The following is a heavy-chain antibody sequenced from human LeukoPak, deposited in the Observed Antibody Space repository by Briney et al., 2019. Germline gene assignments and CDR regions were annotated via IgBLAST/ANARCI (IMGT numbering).Heavy chain of an antibody. CDR3: ARAPEYYYDSSGYFDH. V-gene: IGHV3-48*03. D-gene: IGHD3-22*01. Sequence: GGSLRLSCAASGFTFSSYEMNWVRQAPRKGLEWVSYISSSGSTIYYADSVKGRFTISRDNAKNSLYLQMNSLRAEDTAVYYCARAPEYYYDSSGYFDHWGQGTLVTVSS. J-gene: IGHJ4*02. CDR2: ISSSGSTI. CDR1: GFTFSSYE.